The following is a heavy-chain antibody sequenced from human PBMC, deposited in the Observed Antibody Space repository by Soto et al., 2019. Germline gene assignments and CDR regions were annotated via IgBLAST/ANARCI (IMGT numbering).Heavy chain of an antibody. D-gene: IGHD1-20*01. CDR2: MNTNNGRT. V-gene: IGHV1-8*01. Sequence: ASVKVSCKASGYTFTNYDICWVRQATGQGLEWMGWMNTNNGRTGYAQKFQDRVTMTRDTSINTAYMELSSLRSEDTAVYYCARNNIYGLDLWGQGTMVTVS. J-gene: IGHJ6*02. CDR3: ARNNIYGLDL. CDR1: GYTFTNYD.